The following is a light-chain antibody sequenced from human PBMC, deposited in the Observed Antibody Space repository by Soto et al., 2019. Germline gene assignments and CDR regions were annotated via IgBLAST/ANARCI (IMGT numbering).Light chain of an antibody. CDR1: QSVSSNY. CDR2: GAS. CDR3: QQYENSPIT. V-gene: IGKV3-20*01. Sequence: EIVLTHSPCTVALSAGGRATLSCSASQSVSSNYLAWYQQKPGQAPRLLIYGASSRATGIPDRFSGTGSETDFTLTINRLEPEDFAVYYCQQYENSPITFGQGTRLEIK. J-gene: IGKJ5*01.